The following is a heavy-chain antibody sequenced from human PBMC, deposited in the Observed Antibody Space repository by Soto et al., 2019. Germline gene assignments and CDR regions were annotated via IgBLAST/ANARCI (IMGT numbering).Heavy chain of an antibody. CDR1: GFTFSSYG. Sequence: QVQLVESEGGVVQPGRSLRLSCAASGFTFSSYGMHWVRQAPGKGLEWVAVIWYDGSNENYADSVKGRFTISRDNSKNTLYLQMNSLRAEDTALYYCARDRRGSGWYDYFDYWGQGTLVTVSS. CDR3: ARDRRGSGWYDYFDY. V-gene: IGHV3-33*01. J-gene: IGHJ4*02. CDR2: IWYDGSNE. D-gene: IGHD6-19*01.